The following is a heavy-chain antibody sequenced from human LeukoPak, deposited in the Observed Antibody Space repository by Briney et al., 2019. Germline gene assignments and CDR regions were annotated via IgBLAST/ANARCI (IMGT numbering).Heavy chain of an antibody. CDR1: GFTFSSYW. D-gene: IGHD3-10*01. Sequence: GGSLRLSCAASGFTFSSYWMSWVRQAPGKGLEWVANIKQDGSEKYYVDSVKGRFTISRDNAKNSLYLQMNSLRAEDTAVYFCARDFMVRGVINPHYFDCWGQGTLVTVSS. CDR3: ARDFMVRGVINPHYFDC. CDR2: IKQDGSEK. J-gene: IGHJ4*02. V-gene: IGHV3-7*01.